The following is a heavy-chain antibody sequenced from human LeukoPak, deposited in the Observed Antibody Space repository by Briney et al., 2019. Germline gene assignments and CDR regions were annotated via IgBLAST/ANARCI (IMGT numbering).Heavy chain of an antibody. Sequence: GSSVKVSCKASGGTFSSYAISWVRQAPGQGLEWMGGIIPIFGTANYAQKFQGRVTITTDESTSTAYMELSSLRSEDTAVYYCARDQEQQQLGAFDYWGQGTLVTVSS. V-gene: IGHV1-69*05. J-gene: IGHJ4*02. CDR2: IIPIFGTA. CDR1: GGTFSSYA. D-gene: IGHD6-13*01. CDR3: ARDQEQQQLGAFDY.